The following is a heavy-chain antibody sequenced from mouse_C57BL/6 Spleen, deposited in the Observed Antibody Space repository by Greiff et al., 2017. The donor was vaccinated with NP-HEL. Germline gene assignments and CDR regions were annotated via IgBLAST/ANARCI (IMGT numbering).Heavy chain of an antibody. Sequence: EVQRVESEGGLVQPGSSMKLSCTASGFTFSDYYMAWVRQVPEKGLEWVANINYDGSSTYYLDSLKSRFIISRDNAKNILYLQMSSLKSEDTATYYCARLTTVVSPRTYFDYWGQGTTLTVSS. CDR2: INYDGSST. CDR1: GFTFSDYY. CDR3: ARLTTVVSPRTYFDY. J-gene: IGHJ2*01. D-gene: IGHD1-1*01. V-gene: IGHV5-16*01.